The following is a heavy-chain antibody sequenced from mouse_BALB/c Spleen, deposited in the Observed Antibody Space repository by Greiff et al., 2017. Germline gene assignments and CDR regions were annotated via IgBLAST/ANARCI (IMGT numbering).Heavy chain of an antibody. CDR1: GFTFSDFY. V-gene: IGHV7-1*02. CDR3: ARGPWDRSYWYFDV. D-gene: IGHD4-1*01. J-gene: IGHJ1*01. CDR2: SRNKANDYTT. Sequence: EVQRVESGGGLVQPGGSLRLSCATSGFTFSDFYMEWVRQPPGKRLEWIAASRNKANDYTTEYSASVKGRFIVSRDTSQSILYLQMNDLRAEDTAIYYCARGPWDRSYWYFDVWGAGTTVTVSS.